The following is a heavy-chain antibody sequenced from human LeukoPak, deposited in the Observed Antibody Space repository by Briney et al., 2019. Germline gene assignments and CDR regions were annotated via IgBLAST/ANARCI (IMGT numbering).Heavy chain of an antibody. J-gene: IGHJ3*01. CDR3: ARRWVYDKRAFDA. Sequence: PSETLSLTCTVSGDSINDDYWSWVRQPPGKGLEWIGYIYYTGTTDSNPSLKSRVTISLDTSKNQFSLNLSSVTAADTAVYYCARRWVYDKRAFDAWGQGTMVTVYS. D-gene: IGHD3-16*01. CDR1: GDSINDDY. CDR2: IYYTGTT. V-gene: IGHV4-59*08.